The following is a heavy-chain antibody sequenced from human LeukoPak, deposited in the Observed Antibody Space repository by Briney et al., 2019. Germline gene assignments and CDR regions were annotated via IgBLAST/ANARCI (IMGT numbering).Heavy chain of an antibody. CDR1: GHSISSYY. J-gene: IGHJ4*02. CDR3: ARGLRSSSWFFDY. D-gene: IGHD6-13*01. CDR2: IYYTGST. Sequence: SETLSLTCTVSGHSISSYYWHWIRQPPGKGLEWIGYIYYTGSTNCNPSLKSRVTMPVDTSKNQFSLKLNSVTAADTAVYYCARGLRSSSWFFDYWGQGTLVTVSS. V-gene: IGHV4-59*01.